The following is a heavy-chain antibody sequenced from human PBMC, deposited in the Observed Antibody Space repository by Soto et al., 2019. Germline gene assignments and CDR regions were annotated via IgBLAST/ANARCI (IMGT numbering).Heavy chain of an antibody. CDR2: ISSSGSTI. V-gene: IGHV3-11*01. CDR1: GFTFSSYW. J-gene: IGHJ3*02. D-gene: IGHD6-13*01. CDR3: ARRMYSSSWRDAFDI. Sequence: GGSLRLSCAASGFTFSSYWMSWIRQAPGKGLEWVSYISSSGSTIYYADSVKGRFTISRDNAKNSLYLQMNSLRAEDTAVYYCARRMYSSSWRDAFDIWGQGTMVTVSS.